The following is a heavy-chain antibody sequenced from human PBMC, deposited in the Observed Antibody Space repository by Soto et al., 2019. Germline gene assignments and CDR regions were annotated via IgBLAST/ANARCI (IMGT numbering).Heavy chain of an antibody. J-gene: IGHJ6*02. D-gene: IGHD3-22*01. CDR1: GGTPSNSA. CDR2: IIPVVGLV. CDR3: AGGHIVVVGSRAYYGMDV. V-gene: IGHV1-69*01. Sequence: QVHLLLQSGAEVKKPGSSVKVSCKAPGGTPSNSAISWVRQAPGQGLEWMGGIIPVVGLVKYEQNFQGRVTTTADETTNTDSMELSNLRTEDTAVYYCAGGHIVVVGSRAYYGMDVWGQGTTVTVSS.